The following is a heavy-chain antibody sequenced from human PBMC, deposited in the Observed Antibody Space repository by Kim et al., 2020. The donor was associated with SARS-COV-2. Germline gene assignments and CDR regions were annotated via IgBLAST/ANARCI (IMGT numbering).Heavy chain of an antibody. V-gene: IGHV1-3*01. J-gene: IGHJ4*02. CDR3: ARAPRSSGYYYGPHY. CDR2: INAGNGNT. D-gene: IGHD3-22*01. Sequence: ASVKVSCKASGYTFTSYAMHWVRQAPGQRLEWMGWINAGNGNTKYSQKFQGRVTITRDTSASTAYMELSSLRSEDTAVYYCARAPRSSGYYYGPHYWGQGTLVTVSS. CDR1: GYTFTSYA.